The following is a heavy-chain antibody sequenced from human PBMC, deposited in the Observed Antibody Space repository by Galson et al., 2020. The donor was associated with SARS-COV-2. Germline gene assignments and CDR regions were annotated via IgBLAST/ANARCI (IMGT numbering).Heavy chain of an antibody. D-gene: IGHD6-13*01. CDR2: IWYDGSNK. J-gene: IGHJ4*02. CDR1: GFTFSSYG. V-gene: IGHV3-33*01. Sequence: GESLKISCAASGFTFSSYGMHWVRQAPGKGLEWVAVIWYDGSNKYYADSVKGRFTISRDNSKNTLYLQMNSLRAEDTAVYYCARDWSAAGTNRGFDYWGQGTLVTVSS. CDR3: ARDWSAAGTNRGFDY.